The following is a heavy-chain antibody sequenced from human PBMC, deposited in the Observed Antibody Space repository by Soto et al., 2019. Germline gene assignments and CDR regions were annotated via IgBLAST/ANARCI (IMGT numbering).Heavy chain of an antibody. J-gene: IGHJ4*02. CDR2: ISYDGSNK. Sequence: QVQLVEPGGGVVQPGRSLRLSCAASGFTFSSYGMHWVRQAPGKGLEWVAVISYDGSNKYYADSVKGRFTISRDNSKNTLYLQMNSLRAEDTAVYYCAKTGYCSGGSCYSWYFDYWGQGTLVTVSS. CDR1: GFTFSSYG. D-gene: IGHD2-15*01. V-gene: IGHV3-30*18. CDR3: AKTGYCSGGSCYSWYFDY.